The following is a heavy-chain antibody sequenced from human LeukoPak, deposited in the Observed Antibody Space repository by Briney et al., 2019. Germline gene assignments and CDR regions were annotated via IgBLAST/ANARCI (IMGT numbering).Heavy chain of an antibody. CDR2: TYPSDSDT. J-gene: IGHJ4*02. CDR3: ARLRSSSTQSYFDY. D-gene: IGHD6-13*01. CDR1: GYSFISYW. V-gene: IGHV5-51*01. Sequence: GESLKISCKASGYSFISYWIGWVRQTSGKGLEWMGITYPSDSDTRYSASFQGQVTISADKSISTAYLQWSSLKASDTAMYYCARLRSSSTQSYFDYWGQGTLVTVSS.